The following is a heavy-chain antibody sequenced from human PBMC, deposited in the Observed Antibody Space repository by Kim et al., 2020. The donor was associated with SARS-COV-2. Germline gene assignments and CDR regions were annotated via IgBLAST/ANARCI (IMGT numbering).Heavy chain of an antibody. CDR1: GYTFTSYA. CDR2: INAGNGNT. V-gene: IGHV1-3*01. CDR3: ARVGYCSGGSCSELWGWGMDV. D-gene: IGHD2-15*01. J-gene: IGHJ6*02. Sequence: ASVKVSCKASGYTFTSYAMHWVRQAPGQRLEWMGWINAGNGNTKYSQKFQGRVTITRDTSASTAYMELSSLRSEDTAVYYCARVGYCSGGSCSELWGWGMDVWGQGTTVTVSS.